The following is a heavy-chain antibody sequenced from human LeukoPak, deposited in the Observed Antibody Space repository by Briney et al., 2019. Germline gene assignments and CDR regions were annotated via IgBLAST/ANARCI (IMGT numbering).Heavy chain of an antibody. V-gene: IGHV1-46*01. D-gene: IGHD3-10*01. J-gene: IGHJ4*02. CDR2: INPSGGST. CDR1: GYTFTSYY. Sequence: ASVKVSCKASGYTFTSYYMHWVRQAPGQGLEWMGVINPSGGSTSYAQKFQGRVTMTRDTSTSTVYMELSSLRSEDTAVYYCARAISLAYYGSGSCGDYWGQGTLVTVSS. CDR3: ARAISLAYYGSGSCGDY.